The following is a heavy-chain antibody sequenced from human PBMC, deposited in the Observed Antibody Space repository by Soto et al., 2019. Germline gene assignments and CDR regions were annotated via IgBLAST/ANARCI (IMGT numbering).Heavy chain of an antibody. CDR3: AREGSGQLLYYYYYGMDV. D-gene: IGHD2-2*01. Sequence: GGSLRLSCAASGFTFSDYYMSWIRQAPGKGLEWVSYISSSGSTIYYADSVKGRFTISRDNAKNSLYLQMNSLRAEDTAVYYCAREGSGQLLYYYYYGMDVWGQGTTVTVSS. V-gene: IGHV3-11*01. CDR1: GFTFSDYY. J-gene: IGHJ6*02. CDR2: ISSSGSTI.